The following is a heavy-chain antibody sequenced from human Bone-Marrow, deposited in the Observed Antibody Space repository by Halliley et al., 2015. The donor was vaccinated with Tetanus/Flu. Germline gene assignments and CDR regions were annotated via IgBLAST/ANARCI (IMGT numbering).Heavy chain of an antibody. J-gene: IGHJ4*02. V-gene: IGHV3-49*04. CDR1: GFIFGDYA. D-gene: IGHD3-10*01. Sequence: SLRLSCTVSGFIFGDYAMSWVRQAPGKGLEWVGFVRSRAYGGTTEYAASMKSRFTISRDDPKSIAYLQMNSLKTDDTAVYYCTRSGPPLAHAYWGQGILVTVSS. CDR2: VRSRAYGGTT. CDR3: TRSGPPLAHAY.